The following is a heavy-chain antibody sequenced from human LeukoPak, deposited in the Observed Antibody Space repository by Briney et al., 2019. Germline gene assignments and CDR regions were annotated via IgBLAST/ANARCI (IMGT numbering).Heavy chain of an antibody. V-gene: IGHV1-18*01. CDR1: GYTLNELS. J-gene: IGHJ6*03. CDR3: AREGSNYDILTGYPNDYYYYMDV. D-gene: IGHD3-9*01. Sequence: ASVKVSCKVSGYTLNELSMHWVRQAPGQGLEWMGWISAYNCNTNYAQKLQGRVTMTTDTSTSTAYMELRSLRSDDTAVYYCAREGSNYDILTGYPNDYYYYMDVWGKGTTVTISS. CDR2: ISAYNCNT.